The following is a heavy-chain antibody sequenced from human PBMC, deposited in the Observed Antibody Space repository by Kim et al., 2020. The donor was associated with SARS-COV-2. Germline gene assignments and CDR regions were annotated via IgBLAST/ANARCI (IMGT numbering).Heavy chain of an antibody. D-gene: IGHD3-22*01. J-gene: IGHJ4*02. CDR3: AKEGGDGIVVVKGFDY. Sequence: SVKGRFTISRDNSKNTLYLQMNSLRAEDTAVYYCAKEGGDGIVVVKGFDYWGQGTLVTVSS. V-gene: IGHV3-30*02.